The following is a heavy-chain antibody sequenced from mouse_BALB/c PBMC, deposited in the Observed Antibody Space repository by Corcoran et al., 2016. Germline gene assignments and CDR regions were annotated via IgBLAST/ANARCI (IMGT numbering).Heavy chain of an antibody. CDR1: GFNIKDTY. J-gene: IGHJ3*01. CDR2: IDPANGIT. D-gene: IGHD4-1*01. Sequence: EVQLQQSGAELVKPGASVKLSCTASGFNIKDTYMHWVKQRPEQGLEWIGRIDPANGITKYDPKFQGKATITADTSSNTAYLQLSSLTSEDTAVYYCAKGTAWFAYWGQGTLVTVSA. CDR3: AKGTAWFAY. V-gene: IGHV14-3*02.